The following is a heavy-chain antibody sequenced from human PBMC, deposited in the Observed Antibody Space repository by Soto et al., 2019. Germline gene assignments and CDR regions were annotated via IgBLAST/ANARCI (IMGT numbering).Heavy chain of an antibody. Sequence: SETLSLTCTVSGGSVSSGSYYWSWIRQPPGKGLEWIGYIYYSGSTNYNPSLKSRVTISVDTSKNQFSLKLSSVTAADTAVYYCARASSTDSSGYYYWGQGTLVTVSS. D-gene: IGHD3-22*01. J-gene: IGHJ4*02. CDR3: ARASSTDSSGYYY. CDR1: GGSVSSGSYY. V-gene: IGHV4-61*01. CDR2: IYYSGST.